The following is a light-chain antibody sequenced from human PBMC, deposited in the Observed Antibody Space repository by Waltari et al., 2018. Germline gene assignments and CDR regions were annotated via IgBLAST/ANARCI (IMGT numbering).Light chain of an antibody. CDR1: QSVLYSSNNKNY. V-gene: IGKV4-1*01. CDR3: QQYYSTPPT. J-gene: IGKJ1*01. Sequence: DIVMTQSPDSLAVSLGERAPIHLKSSQSVLYSSNNKNYLAWYQQKPGQPPKLLIYWASTRESGVPDRFSGSGSGTDFTLTISSLQAEDVAVYYCQQYYSTPPTFGQGTKVEIK. CDR2: WAS.